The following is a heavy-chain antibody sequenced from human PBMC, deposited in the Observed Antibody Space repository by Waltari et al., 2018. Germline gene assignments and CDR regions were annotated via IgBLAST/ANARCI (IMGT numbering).Heavy chain of an antibody. D-gene: IGHD2-15*01. CDR1: GYRFTTYW. CDR3: ARVLEGGGAFDI. CDR2: IYPRDSDT. Sequence: EVQLVQSGAEVKKPGESLKISCKGSGYRFTTYWIGWVHQMPGKGLGWMGIIYPRDSDTSSSPSFQGQVTISADKSINTAYLQWSSLKASDTAMYYCARVLEGGGAFDIWGQGTMVIVSS. V-gene: IGHV5-51*07. J-gene: IGHJ3*02.